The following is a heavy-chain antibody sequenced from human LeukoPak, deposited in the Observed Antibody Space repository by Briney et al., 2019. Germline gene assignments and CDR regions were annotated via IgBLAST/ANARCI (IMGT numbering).Heavy chain of an antibody. CDR3: ARGITIYGVMIIYFDS. Sequence: ASVKVSCKASGYTFTDYYLHWVRQAPGHGLEWMGWIKPDGGDTNYAQRLQGRVTMTRDTSISTAYMELTNLSSDDTAVYYCARGITIYGVMIIYFDSWGQGTLVTVTS. CDR1: GYTFTDYY. CDR2: IKPDGGDT. D-gene: IGHD3-3*01. J-gene: IGHJ4*02. V-gene: IGHV1-2*02.